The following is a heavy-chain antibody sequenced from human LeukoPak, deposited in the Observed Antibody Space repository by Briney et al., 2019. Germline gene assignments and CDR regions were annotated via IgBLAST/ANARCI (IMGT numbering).Heavy chain of an antibody. J-gene: IGHJ3*02. CDR2: IFYTGST. D-gene: IGHD3-22*01. Sequence: PSETLSLTCTVSGGSNSSYYWSWIRQRPGKGLEWIGNIFYTGSTKYNPSLKSRVTISVDTSKNQFSLKLSSVTAADTAVYYCARVAHYDSSGSRPLDAFDIWGQGTMVTVSS. V-gene: IGHV4-59*12. CDR1: GGSNSSYY. CDR3: ARVAHYDSSGSRPLDAFDI.